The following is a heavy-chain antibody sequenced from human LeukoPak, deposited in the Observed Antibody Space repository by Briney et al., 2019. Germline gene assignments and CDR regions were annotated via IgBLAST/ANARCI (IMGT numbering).Heavy chain of an antibody. J-gene: IGHJ4*02. D-gene: IGHD5-12*01. V-gene: IGHV4-39*07. CDR3: ARYLQMDSGPFDY. Sequence: SETLSLTCTVSGGSISGGTYYWGWIRQPPGKGLELIGSIYYSGSTYYSPSLKSRVTMTVDTSKNQFSLKLSSVTAADTAVYYCARYLQMDSGPFDYWGQGTLVTVSP. CDR2: IYYSGST. CDR1: GGSISGGTYY.